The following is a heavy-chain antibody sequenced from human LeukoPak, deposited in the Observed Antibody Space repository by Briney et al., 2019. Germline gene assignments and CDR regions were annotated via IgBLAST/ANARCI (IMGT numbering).Heavy chain of an antibody. Sequence: ASVKVSCTASGYSFTTYYLHWVRQAPGEGLEWMAIINPSGGWTTYAQKFQGRVTITRDTSTSTVYMELNSLSSEDTAVYYCATTVLFPFDYWGQGTLVTVSS. D-gene: IGHD3-16*01. V-gene: IGHV1-46*01. CDR1: GYSFTTYY. J-gene: IGHJ4*02. CDR3: ATTVLFPFDY. CDR2: INPSGGWT.